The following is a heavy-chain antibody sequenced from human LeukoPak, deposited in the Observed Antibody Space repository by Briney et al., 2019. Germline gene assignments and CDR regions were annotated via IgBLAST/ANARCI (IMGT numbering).Heavy chain of an antibody. V-gene: IGHV1-8*01. CDR1: GYTFTSYD. CDR2: MNPHSGNT. D-gene: IGHD3/OR15-3a*01. CDR3: ARALSWTTESYYCMDV. Sequence: ASVKVSCKASGYTFTSYDINWVRQATGQGLEWMGWMNPHSGNTGYAQKFQGRVTMTKNTPITTAYMELSSLRSEDTAVYYCARALSWTTESYYCMDVWGKGTTVTVSS. J-gene: IGHJ6*03.